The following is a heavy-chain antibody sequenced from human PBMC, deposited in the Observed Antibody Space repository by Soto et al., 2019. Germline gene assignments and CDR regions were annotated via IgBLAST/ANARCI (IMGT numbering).Heavy chain of an antibody. J-gene: IGHJ5*02. CDR3: ARVVGAPNWFDP. CDR1: GFTFGGHQ. D-gene: IGHD1-26*01. CDR2: SRNKANSYTT. V-gene: IGHV3-72*01. Sequence: GGSLRLSFAASGFTFGGHQMDWVRQGPGKGLEWVGRSRNKANSYTTEYAASVKGRFTISRDDSKNSLYLQMNSLKIEDTAVYYCARVVGAPNWFDPWGQGT.